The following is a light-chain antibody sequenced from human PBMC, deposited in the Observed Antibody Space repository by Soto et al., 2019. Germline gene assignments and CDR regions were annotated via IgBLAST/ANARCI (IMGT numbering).Light chain of an antibody. J-gene: IGLJ1*01. CDR1: SSDVGGYKY. V-gene: IGLV2-14*01. Sequence: QSALTQPASVSGSPGQSITISCTGTSSDVGGYKYVSWYQQHPGKAPKLMIYDVTNRPSGVSTRFSGSKSGNTASLTISGLHAEDEADYYCSSYTSSSTPCVFGTGTKLTVL. CDR2: DVT. CDR3: SSYTSSSTPCV.